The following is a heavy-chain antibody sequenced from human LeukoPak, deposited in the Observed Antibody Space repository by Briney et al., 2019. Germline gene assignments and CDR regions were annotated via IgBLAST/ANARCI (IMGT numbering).Heavy chain of an antibody. Sequence: SLRLSCAASGFTFSSYGMHWVRQAPGKGLEWVSGISWNSGSIGYADSVKGRFTISRDNAKNSLYLQMNSLRAEDTALYYCAKDRSLERRSNAFDIWGQGTMVTVSS. V-gene: IGHV3-9*01. CDR1: GFTFSSYG. CDR3: AKDRSLERRSNAFDI. D-gene: IGHD1-1*01. CDR2: ISWNSGSI. J-gene: IGHJ3*02.